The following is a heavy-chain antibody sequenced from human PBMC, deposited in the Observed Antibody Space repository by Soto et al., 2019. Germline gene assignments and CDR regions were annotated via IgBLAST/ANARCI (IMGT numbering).Heavy chain of an antibody. CDR2: ISSSSSYI. D-gene: IGHD6-19*01. Sequence: VGSLRLSCAASGFTFSSYSMNWVRQAPGKGLEWVSSISSSSSYIYYADSVKGRFTISRDNAKNSLYLQMNSLRAEDTAVYYCASSLIAVADLDYWGQGTLVTVSS. CDR1: GFTFSSYS. V-gene: IGHV3-21*01. CDR3: ASSLIAVADLDY. J-gene: IGHJ4*02.